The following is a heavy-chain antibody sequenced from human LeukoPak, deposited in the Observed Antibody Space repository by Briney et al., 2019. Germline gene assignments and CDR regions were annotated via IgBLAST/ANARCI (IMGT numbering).Heavy chain of an antibody. CDR1: GGFISSSSYY. Sequence: PSETLSLTCTVSGGFISSSSYYWGWIRQPPGKGLEWIGSIYYSGSSYYNPSLKSRVTISVDTSRNQFSLKMTSVTAADTAVYYCARGRTYYYDSSGYYRSYYFDYWGQGTLVTVSS. CDR3: ARGRTYYYDSSGYYRSYYFDY. V-gene: IGHV4-39*07. CDR2: IYYSGSS. D-gene: IGHD3-22*01. J-gene: IGHJ4*02.